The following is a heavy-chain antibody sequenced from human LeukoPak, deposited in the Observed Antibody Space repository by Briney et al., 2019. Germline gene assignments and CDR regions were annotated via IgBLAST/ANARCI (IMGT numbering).Heavy chain of an antibody. J-gene: IGHJ6*02. CDR1: GGSINSYGYY. CDR2: IFHSGST. CDR3: ARESGSYEELYYYYGMDV. V-gene: IGHV4-39*01. Sequence: SETLSLTCSVSGGSINSYGYYWAWIRQPPGKRPEWIGSIFHSGSTHYNPSLQSRITISADTSKGQFSLKLSSVTAADTAVYYCARESGSYEELYYYYGMDVWGQGTTVTVSS. D-gene: IGHD1-26*01.